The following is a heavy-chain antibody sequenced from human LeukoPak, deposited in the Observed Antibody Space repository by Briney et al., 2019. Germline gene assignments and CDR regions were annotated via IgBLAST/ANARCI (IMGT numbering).Heavy chain of an antibody. CDR1: GFNFSSYW. D-gene: IGHD1-20*01. CDR3: ARDPEDNWNDNDC. Sequence: SGGSLRLSCAASGFNFSSYWMSWVRQAPGKGLEWVANIKEDGSEKYYVDSVKGRFSISRDNAKNSLYLQMNSLGAEDTAVYYCARDPEDNWNDNDCWGQGTLVTVSS. J-gene: IGHJ4*02. V-gene: IGHV3-7*01. CDR2: IKEDGSEK.